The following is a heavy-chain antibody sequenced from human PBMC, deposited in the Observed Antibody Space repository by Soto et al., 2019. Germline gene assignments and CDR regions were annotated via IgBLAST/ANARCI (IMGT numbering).Heavy chain of an antibody. CDR1: GYTFTSYD. CDR3: ARNYYDSSGYPDCFLS. D-gene: IGHD3-22*01. J-gene: IGHJ5*02. CDR2: LNPNSGNT. V-gene: IGHV1-8*01. Sequence: ASVKVSCKASGYTFTSYDINWVRQATGQGLEWMGWLNPNSGNTGYAQKFQGRVNMTRNTSISTAYMELSRLRSEDTAVYYCARNYYDSSGYPDCFLSWGQGTMVTVSS.